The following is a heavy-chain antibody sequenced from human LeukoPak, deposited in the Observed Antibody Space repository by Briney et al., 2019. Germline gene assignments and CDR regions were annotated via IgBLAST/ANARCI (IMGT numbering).Heavy chain of an antibody. Sequence: GASVKVSCKASGYTFTGYYMHWVRQAPGQGLEWMGWINPNSGGTNYAQKFQGRVTMTRDTSISTAYMELSRLRSGDTAVYYCARERYNWNARHDYVWGSYPDYWGQGTLVTVSS. V-gene: IGHV1-2*02. CDR1: GYTFTGYY. D-gene: IGHD3-16*02. CDR3: ARERYNWNARHDYVWGSYPDY. J-gene: IGHJ4*02. CDR2: INPNSGGT.